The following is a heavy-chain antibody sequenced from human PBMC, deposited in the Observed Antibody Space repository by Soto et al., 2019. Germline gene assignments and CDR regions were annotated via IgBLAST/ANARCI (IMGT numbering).Heavy chain of an antibody. CDR1: GFTFSSYS. V-gene: IGHV3-30-3*01. CDR3: ARGRTVRDHDDFDC. Sequence: QVQLVESGGGVVQPGRSLRLSCAASGFTFSSYSMHWVRQAPGKGLEWVAAMSYDGNSKYFADSVKGRFTISRDNSKNTLSLQMNSLGTEDSAVYYCARGRTVRDHDDFDCWGQGTLVIVSS. D-gene: IGHD2-21*01. CDR2: MSYDGNSK. J-gene: IGHJ4*02.